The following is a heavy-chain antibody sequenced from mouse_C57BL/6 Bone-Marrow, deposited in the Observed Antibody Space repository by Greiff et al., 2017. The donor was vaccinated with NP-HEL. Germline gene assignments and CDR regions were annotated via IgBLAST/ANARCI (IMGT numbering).Heavy chain of an antibody. D-gene: IGHD2-1*01. CDR1: GYSFTDYN. CDR3: ARGIYGNYPWFAY. J-gene: IGHJ3*01. CDR2: INPNYGTT. Sequence: VQLKESGPELVKPGASVKISCKASGYSFTDYNMNWVKQSNGKSLEWIGVINPNYGTTSYNQKFKGKATLTVDQSSSTAYMQLNSLTSEDSAVYDCARGIYGNYPWFAYWGQGTLVTVSA. V-gene: IGHV1-39*01.